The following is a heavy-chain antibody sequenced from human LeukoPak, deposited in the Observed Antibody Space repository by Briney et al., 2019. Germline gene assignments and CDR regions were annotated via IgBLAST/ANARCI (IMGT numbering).Heavy chain of an antibody. CDR3: AKDAYSGSSRGFDY. CDR1: GFTFSSYA. V-gene: IGHV3-23*01. CDR2: ISPSGGST. J-gene: IGHJ4*02. D-gene: IGHD1-26*01. Sequence: GVSLRLSCAASGFTFSSYAMSWVRQAPGEGLEWVSTISPSGGSTFYADSVKGRFTIFRDNSKNTLYLQMNNLRVDDTAVYYCAKDAYSGSSRGFDYWGQGTLVAASS.